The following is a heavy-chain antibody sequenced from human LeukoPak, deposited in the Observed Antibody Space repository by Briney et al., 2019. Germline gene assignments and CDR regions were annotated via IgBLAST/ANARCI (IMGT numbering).Heavy chain of an antibody. Sequence: PSEILSLTCTVSGYYLREGYYWGWIGHPPGKGLDGIERFYRSGSTYYNPSLKSRVTISVDTSKNQFSLKLSSVTAADTAVYYCARDPTGYCSSASCYTAYWGQGTPVTVSS. CDR3: ARDPTGYCSSASCYTAY. CDR1: GYYLREGYY. D-gene: IGHD2-2*02. CDR2: FYRSGST. J-gene: IGHJ4*02. V-gene: IGHV4-38-2*02.